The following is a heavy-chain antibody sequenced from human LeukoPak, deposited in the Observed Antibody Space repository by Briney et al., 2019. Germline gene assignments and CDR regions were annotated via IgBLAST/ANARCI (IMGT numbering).Heavy chain of an antibody. CDR2: ISGSGGST. V-gene: IGHV3-23*01. CDR3: AKDLDDYGDYPLGAY. Sequence: PGGSLRLSCAASGFTFSSYAMNWVRQAPGKGLEWVSAISGSGGSTYYADSVKGRFTISRDNSKNTLYLQMNSLRAEDTAVYYCAKDLDDYGDYPLGAYWGQGTLVTVSS. D-gene: IGHD4-17*01. J-gene: IGHJ4*02. CDR1: GFTFSSYA.